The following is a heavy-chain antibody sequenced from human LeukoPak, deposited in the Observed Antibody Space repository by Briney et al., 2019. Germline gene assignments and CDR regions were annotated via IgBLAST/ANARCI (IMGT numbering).Heavy chain of an antibody. CDR1: GGSISSSSYY. CDR2: IYYSGST. J-gene: IGHJ4*02. V-gene: IGHV4-39*01. D-gene: IGHD3-3*01. Sequence: SETLSLTCTVSGGSISSSSYYWGWIRQPPGKGLEWIGSIYYSGSTYYDPSLKSRVTISVDTSKNQFSLKLSSVTAADTAVYYCASRIWSGYYSNLFDYWGQGTLVTVSS. CDR3: ASRIWSGYYSNLFDY.